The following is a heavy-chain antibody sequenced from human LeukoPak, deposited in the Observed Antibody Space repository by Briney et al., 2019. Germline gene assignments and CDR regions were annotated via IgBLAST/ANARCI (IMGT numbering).Heavy chain of an antibody. CDR2: IYYTGST. V-gene: IGHV4-31*03. CDR3: ARGVYDWDY. CDR1: GGSISSGGHY. J-gene: IGHJ4*02. D-gene: IGHD3-9*01. Sequence: PSETLSLTCTVSGGSISSGGHYWSWIRQHPGKGLEWIGYIYYTGSTYYNPSLKSRVTLSVDTSKNQFSLKLSSVTAADTAVYYCARGVYDWDYWGQGTLVTVSS.